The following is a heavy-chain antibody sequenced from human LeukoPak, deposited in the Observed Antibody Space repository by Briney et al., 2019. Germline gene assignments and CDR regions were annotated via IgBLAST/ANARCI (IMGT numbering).Heavy chain of an antibody. CDR2: ISGSGGST. Sequence: GGSLRLSCAASGFTFSSYGMSWVRQAPGKGLEWVSAISGSGGSTYYADSVKGRFTISRDNAKNSLYLQMNSLRAEDTAVYYCARDLYNWNSGFDYWGQGTLVTVSS. J-gene: IGHJ4*02. V-gene: IGHV3-23*01. CDR3: ARDLYNWNSGFDY. D-gene: IGHD1-7*01. CDR1: GFTFSSYG.